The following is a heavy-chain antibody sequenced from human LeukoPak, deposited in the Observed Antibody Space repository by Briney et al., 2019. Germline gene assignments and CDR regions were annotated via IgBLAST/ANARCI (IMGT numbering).Heavy chain of an antibody. CDR3: VKDVVAVTATRYLDY. CDR2: ISGPGGIT. Sequence: GGSLRLSCAASGFTFSSYAMNWVRQAPGKGLEWVSVISGPGGITYYADSVKGRFTISRDNSKNTLYLQMNSLRAEDTAEYYCVKDVVAVTATRYLDYWGQGILVTVSS. D-gene: IGHD2-21*02. V-gene: IGHV3-23*01. CDR1: GFTFSSYA. J-gene: IGHJ4*02.